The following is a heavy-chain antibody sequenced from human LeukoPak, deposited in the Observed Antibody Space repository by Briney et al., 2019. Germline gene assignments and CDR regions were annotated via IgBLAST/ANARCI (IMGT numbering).Heavy chain of an antibody. V-gene: IGHV3-48*01. D-gene: IGHD5-24*01. J-gene: IGHJ4*02. Sequence: SGGSRRLSCAASGFTFSRYHMNWVRQAPGKGLEWVSYISIISSTIYYADSVKGRFTFSRDDAKNSVYLKMNSLRAEDMAVYYCARTYEMDLDYWGQGTLVTVS. CDR3: ARTYEMDLDY. CDR2: ISIISSTI. CDR1: GFTFSRYH.